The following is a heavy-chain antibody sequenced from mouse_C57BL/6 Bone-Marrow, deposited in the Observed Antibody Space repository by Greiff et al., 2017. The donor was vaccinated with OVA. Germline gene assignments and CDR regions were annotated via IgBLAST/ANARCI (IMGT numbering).Heavy chain of an antibody. CDR3: AREGNYYFDY. J-gene: IGHJ2*01. CDR1: GYTFTSYW. Sequence: HVQLQQPGAELVRPGSSVKLSCKASGYTFTSYWMHWVKQRPIQGLEWIGNIDPSDSETHYNQKFKDKATLTVDKSSSTAYMQLSSLTSEDAAVYYCAREGNYYFDYWGQGTTLTVSS. CDR2: IDPSDSET. V-gene: IGHV1-52*01. D-gene: IGHD2-1*01.